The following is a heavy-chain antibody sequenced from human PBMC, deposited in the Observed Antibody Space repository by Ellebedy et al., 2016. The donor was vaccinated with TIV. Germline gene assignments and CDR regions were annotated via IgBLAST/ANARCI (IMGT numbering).Heavy chain of an antibody. V-gene: IGHV3-30*18. Sequence: PGGSLRLSCAASGFTFRSYGMHWGRQAPGKGLEWVAVISYDGSNKYYADSVKGRFTISRDNSKNTLYLQMNSLRAEDTAVYYCAKDRKLLYYFDYWGQGTLVTVSS. CDR3: AKDRKLLYYFDY. CDR1: GFTFRSYG. J-gene: IGHJ4*02. D-gene: IGHD1-7*01. CDR2: ISYDGSNK.